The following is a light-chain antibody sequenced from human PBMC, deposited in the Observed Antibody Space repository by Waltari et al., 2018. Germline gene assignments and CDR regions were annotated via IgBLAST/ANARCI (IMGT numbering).Light chain of an antibody. CDR2: DAS. J-gene: IGKJ1*01. Sequence: EIVLTQSPGTLSLSPGERATLPCRASQSVSRSLAWYQQKPGQAPRLLIYDASSRATGIPDRFSGSGSGTDFSLTISRLEPEDFAVYYCQKYGRLPATFGQGTKVEIK. CDR3: QKYGRLPAT. CDR1: QSVSRS. V-gene: IGKV3-20*01.